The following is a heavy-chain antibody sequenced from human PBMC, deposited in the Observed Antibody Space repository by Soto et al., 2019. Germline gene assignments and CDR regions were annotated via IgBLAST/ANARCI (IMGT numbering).Heavy chain of an antibody. CDR2: LTTGGETS. CDR1: GFTFSSYA. Sequence: GGSLRLSWAASGFTFSSYAMTWVRQAQGGGRGWVSALTTGGETSHYIGSVRGRPTLSRANAEKTLYLQMNSLTAADTAIYYCAKDSPYSGSYQNLYYWGQGTLVTVSS. J-gene: IGHJ4*02. CDR3: AKDSPYSGSYQNLYY. D-gene: IGHD1-26*01. V-gene: IGHV3-23*01.